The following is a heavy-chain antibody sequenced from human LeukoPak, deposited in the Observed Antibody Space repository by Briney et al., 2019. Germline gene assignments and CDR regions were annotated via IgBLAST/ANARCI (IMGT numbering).Heavy chain of an antibody. CDR2: ISVSGGST. Sequence: GGSLRLSCAASGFTFSSYAMSWVRPAPRKGLEWVSAISVSGGSTYYADSVKGRFTISRDNSKNTLYLQMNSLRAEDTAVYYCASTDYYDSSGYYSEPFDYWGQGTLVTVSS. D-gene: IGHD3-22*01. V-gene: IGHV3-23*01. J-gene: IGHJ4*02. CDR3: ASTDYYDSSGYYSEPFDY. CDR1: GFTFSSYA.